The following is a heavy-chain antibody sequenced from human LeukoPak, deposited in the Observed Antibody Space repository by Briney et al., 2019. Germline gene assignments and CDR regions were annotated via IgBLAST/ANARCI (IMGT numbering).Heavy chain of an antibody. CDR2: IWYDGSNK. D-gene: IGHD1-26*01. Sequence: PGGSLRLSCAASGFTFSSYGMHWVRQAPGKGLEWVAVIWYDGSNKYYADSVKGRLTISGDNSKNTLYLQMNSLRAEDTAVYYCARDRSGSYLGYFDYWGQGTLVTVSS. V-gene: IGHV3-33*01. J-gene: IGHJ4*02. CDR1: GFTFSSYG. CDR3: ARDRSGSYLGYFDY.